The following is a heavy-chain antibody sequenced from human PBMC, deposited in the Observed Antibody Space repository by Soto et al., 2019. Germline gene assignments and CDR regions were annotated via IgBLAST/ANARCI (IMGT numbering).Heavy chain of an antibody. CDR3: AIVEMPRMDG. J-gene: IGHJ4*02. CDR2: IGNSDSAT. V-gene: IGHV3-48*03. CDR1: GFTFSNYE. D-gene: IGHD2-15*01. Sequence: EVQLVESGGGLVQPGGSLRLSCAASGFTFSNYEMNWVRQAPGKGLEWVSHIGNSDSATHYADSVKGRFTISRDNAKNSLYLPMTSPSAEDTAIYYCAIVEMPRMDGWGQGSLVTVST.